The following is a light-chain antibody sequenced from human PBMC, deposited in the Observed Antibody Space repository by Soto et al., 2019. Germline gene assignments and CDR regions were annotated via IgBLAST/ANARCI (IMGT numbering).Light chain of an antibody. CDR1: QSVNSRY. Sequence: EVVLTQSPGTLSLSPGERAVLSCRASQSVNSRYLAWYQQKHGQAPRLLISGASSRATGIPDRFSGSGSGTDFTIIINRLEAEDFAVYYCQQYDNAPLTFGGGTKVEI. CDR3: QQYDNAPLT. J-gene: IGKJ4*01. CDR2: GAS. V-gene: IGKV3-20*01.